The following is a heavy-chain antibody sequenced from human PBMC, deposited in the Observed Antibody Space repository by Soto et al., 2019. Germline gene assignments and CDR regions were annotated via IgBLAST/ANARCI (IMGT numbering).Heavy chain of an antibody. V-gene: IGHV3-33*01. CDR3: ARDDEYSGNGMDV. D-gene: IGHD3-10*01. CDR1: EFTISNYG. Sequence: QVQLVESGGGVIQHGRSLRLSCAASEFTISNYGMHWVRQAPGKGLEWVAVILNDGSNRYHADSVKDRFTISRDNSKNTLYLQMNSLRAEDTAVYYRARDDEYSGNGMDVWGQGTTVTVS. J-gene: IGHJ6*02. CDR2: ILNDGSNR.